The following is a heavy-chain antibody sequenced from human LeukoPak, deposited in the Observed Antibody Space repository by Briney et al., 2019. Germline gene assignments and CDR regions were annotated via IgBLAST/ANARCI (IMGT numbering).Heavy chain of an antibody. CDR3: ASSIAAAGNFDY. D-gene: IGHD6-13*01. J-gene: IGHJ4*02. Sequence: GRSLRLSCAASGFTFSSYSMNWVRQAPGKGLEWVSSISSSSSYIYYADSLKGRFTISRDNAKNSLYLQMNSLRAEDTAVYYCASSIAAAGNFDYWGQGTLVTVSS. V-gene: IGHV3-21*01. CDR2: ISSSSSYI. CDR1: GFTFSSYS.